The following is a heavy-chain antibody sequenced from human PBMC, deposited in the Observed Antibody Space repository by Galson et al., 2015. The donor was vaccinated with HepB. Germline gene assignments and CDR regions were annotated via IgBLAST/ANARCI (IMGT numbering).Heavy chain of an antibody. V-gene: IGHV5-51*01. J-gene: IGHJ4*02. CDR1: GYNFTTYW. CDR3: ARHSIAVTGVTGLDS. D-gene: IGHD6-13*01. Sequence: QSGAEVKKPGESLKISCKGSGYNFTTYWIGWVRQMPGKGLEWMGIVHPGDSDTRYSPSFRGHVTISADKSITTAYLQWSSLKASDSAMYYCARHSIAVTGVTGLDSWGLGTLVTVSS. CDR2: VHPGDSDT.